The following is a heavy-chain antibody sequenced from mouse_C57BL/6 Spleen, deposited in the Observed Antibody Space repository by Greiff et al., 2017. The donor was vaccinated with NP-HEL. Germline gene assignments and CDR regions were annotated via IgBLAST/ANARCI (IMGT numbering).Heavy chain of an antibody. CDR2: ISDGGSYT. CDR3: ARDSYYGYDGAY. V-gene: IGHV5-4*01. J-gene: IGHJ3*01. D-gene: IGHD2-9*01. Sequence: EVHLVESGGGLVKPGGSLKLSCAASGFTFSSYAMSWVRQTPEKRLEWVATISDGGSYTYYPDNVKGRFTISRDNAKNNLYLQMSHLKSEDTAMYYCARDSYYGYDGAYWGQGTLVTVSA. CDR1: GFTFSSYA.